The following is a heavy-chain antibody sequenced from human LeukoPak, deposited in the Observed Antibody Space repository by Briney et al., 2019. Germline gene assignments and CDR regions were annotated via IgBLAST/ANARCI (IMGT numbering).Heavy chain of an antibody. CDR1: GFTFSSYA. V-gene: IGHV3-33*08. Sequence: PGGSLRLSCAASGFTFSSYAMSWVRQAPGKGLEWVAVVWYDGSNIQYVDSVKGRFTISRDNSKSTLYLQMNSLTAEDTAVYYCARGGYSGTYYFDYWGQGTLVTVSS. CDR3: ARGGYSGTYYFDY. CDR2: VWYDGSNI. D-gene: IGHD1-26*01. J-gene: IGHJ4*02.